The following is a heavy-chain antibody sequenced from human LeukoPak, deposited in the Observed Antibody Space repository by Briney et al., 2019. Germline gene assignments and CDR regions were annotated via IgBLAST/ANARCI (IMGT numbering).Heavy chain of an antibody. Sequence: PETLSLTCAVYGGSFSGYYWSWIRQPPGKGLEWIGEINHSGSTNYNPSLKSRVTISVDTSKNQFSLKLSSVTAADTAVYYCARHPRGGYCSSTSCYSRYYFDYWGQGTLVTVSS. J-gene: IGHJ4*02. D-gene: IGHD2-2*02. CDR3: ARHPRGGYCSSTSCYSRYYFDY. V-gene: IGHV4-34*01. CDR1: GGSFSGYY. CDR2: INHSGST.